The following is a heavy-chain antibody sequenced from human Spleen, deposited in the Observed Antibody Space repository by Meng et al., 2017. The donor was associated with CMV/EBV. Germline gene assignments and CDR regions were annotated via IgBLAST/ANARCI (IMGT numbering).Heavy chain of an antibody. CDR1: GFTLRSSW. D-gene: IGHD2-15*01. J-gene: IGHJ5*02. Sequence: GESLKISCAASGFTLRSSWMHWVRQAPGKGLMWVSRIKSDGSVTSYADSVKGRFTISRDDAKNTLYLQMNSLRAEDTAVYYCAREVVVAAKRFDPWGQGTLVTVSS. CDR3: AREVVVAAKRFDP. CDR2: IKSDGSVT. V-gene: IGHV3-74*01.